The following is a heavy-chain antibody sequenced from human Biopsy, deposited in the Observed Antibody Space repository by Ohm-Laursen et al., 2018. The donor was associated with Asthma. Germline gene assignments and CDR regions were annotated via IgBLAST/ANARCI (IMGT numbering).Heavy chain of an antibody. Sequence: GTLSLTCSMYGLSSSAYYWTWIRQTPGKGLEWIGESDHRGNTNTNATLKSRVTISKAKSANEFSLKMKSMTAADTAIYYCARGPEWSGLDIWGQGTTVTVSS. CDR1: GLSSSAYY. CDR3: ARGPEWSGLDI. CDR2: SDHRGNT. V-gene: IGHV4-34*01. J-gene: IGHJ6*02. D-gene: IGHD3-3*01.